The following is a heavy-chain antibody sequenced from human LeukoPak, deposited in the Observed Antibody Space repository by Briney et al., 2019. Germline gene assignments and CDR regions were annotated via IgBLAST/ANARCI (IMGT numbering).Heavy chain of an antibody. CDR2: ISGSGGST. J-gene: IGHJ4*02. D-gene: IGHD3-22*01. CDR3: AKVQTYYYDSSGPYRI. V-gene: IGHV3-23*01. Sequence: GGSLRLSCAASGFTFSSYAMSWVRQAPGKGLEWVSAISGSGGSTYYADSVKGRFTISRDNSKNTLYLQMNSLRAEDTAVYYCAKVQTYYYDSSGPYRIWGQGTLVTVSS. CDR1: GFTFSSYA.